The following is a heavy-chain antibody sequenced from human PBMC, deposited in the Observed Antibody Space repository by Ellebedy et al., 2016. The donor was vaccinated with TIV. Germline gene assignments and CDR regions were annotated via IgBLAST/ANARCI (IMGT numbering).Heavy chain of an antibody. CDR3: ARDLGRGTYDI. Sequence: GGSLRLSCEASTFAFENYWMNWVRQAPGKGLEWVANIMQDASEKHYVDSVGGRFIISRDNAENSLYLHMNNVRAEDTAVYYCARDLGRGTYDIWGQGTMVTVSS. V-gene: IGHV3-7*01. CDR1: TFAFENYW. J-gene: IGHJ3*02. D-gene: IGHD3-10*01. CDR2: IMQDASEK.